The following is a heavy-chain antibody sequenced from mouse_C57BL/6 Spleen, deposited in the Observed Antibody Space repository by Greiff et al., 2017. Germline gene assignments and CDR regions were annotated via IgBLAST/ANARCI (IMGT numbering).Heavy chain of an antibody. CDR3: ERHGLTSYYAKDY. J-gene: IGHJ4*01. Sequence: QVQLQQSGAELVKPGASVKLSCKASGYTFTEYTIHWVQQRSGQGLEWIGWFYHGSGSIKYNEKFKDKGTLTADKSYSTVYMELSRLTSEYSAVDICERHGLTSYYAKDYWGQGTSGTVSS. D-gene: IGHD5-1*01. CDR1: GYTFTEYT. CDR2: FYHGSGSI. V-gene: IGHV1-62-2*01.